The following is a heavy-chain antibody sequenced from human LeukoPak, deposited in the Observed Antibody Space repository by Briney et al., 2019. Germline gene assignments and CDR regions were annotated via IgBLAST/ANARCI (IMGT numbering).Heavy chain of an antibody. CDR1: GFTFRDYA. V-gene: IGHV3-23*01. D-gene: IGHD4-17*01. CDR3: ANAPSYGLPLY. J-gene: IGHJ4*02. Sequence: GGSPRLSCAASGFTFRDYAMNWVRQAPGKGLEWVSGISGSGGSTFYTASVEGRFTISRDNSKNTLYLQLNSLRAEDTALHYCANAPSYGLPLYWGQGTLVTVSS. CDR2: ISGSGGST.